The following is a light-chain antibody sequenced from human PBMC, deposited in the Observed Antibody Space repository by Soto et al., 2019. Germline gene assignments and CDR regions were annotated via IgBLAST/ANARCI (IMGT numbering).Light chain of an antibody. V-gene: IGLV2-14*03. J-gene: IGLJ2*01. CDR2: DVS. CDR3: SSYTTTSALV. Sequence: QSALTQPASVSGSPGQSITISCTGTSSDIGSYNYVSWYQQHPGKAPKLMIYDVSFRPSGVSNRFSGSKSGNTASLTISGLQAEDEADYHCSSYTTTSALVFGGGTQLTVL. CDR1: SSDIGSYNY.